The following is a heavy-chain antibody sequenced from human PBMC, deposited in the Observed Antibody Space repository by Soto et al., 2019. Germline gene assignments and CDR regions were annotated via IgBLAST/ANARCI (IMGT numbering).Heavy chain of an antibody. D-gene: IGHD6-13*01. V-gene: IGHV4-31*03. CDR3: ARGGIAAPVDY. CDR2: IYYSGST. CDR1: GGSISSGGYY. Sequence: QVQLQESGPGLVKPSQTLSLTCTVSGGSISSGGYYWSWIRQHPGKGLEWIGYIYYSGSTYYNPSLTSRVTISVDTSKDQFSLKLSSVTAADTAVYYCARGGIAAPVDYWGQGTLVTVSS. J-gene: IGHJ4*02.